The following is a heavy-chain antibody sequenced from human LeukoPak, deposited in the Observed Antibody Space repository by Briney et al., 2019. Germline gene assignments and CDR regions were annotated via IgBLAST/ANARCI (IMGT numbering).Heavy chain of an antibody. CDR3: ARDRDGYNYFDY. CDR2: IYYSGST. Sequence: KPSETLSLTCTVSGDSISSGGYYWSWIRQHPGKGLEWIGYIYYSGSTYYNPSLKSRVTISVDTSKNQFSLKLSSVTAADTAVYYCARDRDGYNYFDYWGQGTLVTVSS. CDR1: GDSISSGGYY. J-gene: IGHJ4*02. V-gene: IGHV4-31*03. D-gene: IGHD5-24*01.